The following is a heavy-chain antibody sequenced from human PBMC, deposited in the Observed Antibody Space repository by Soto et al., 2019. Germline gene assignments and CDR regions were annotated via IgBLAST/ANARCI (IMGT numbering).Heavy chain of an antibody. V-gene: IGHV4-59*08. CDR1: GGSISVDY. J-gene: IGHJ1*01. D-gene: IGHD3-22*01. Sequence: SETLSLTCTVSGGSISVDYWSWIRQPPGQGLEWIGYIYYSGSTNYNPSLKSRVTISVDPSKNQFSLKLSSVTAADTAVYYCAKLRYYYDSSGYYSAEYFQHWGQGTLVTVS. CDR3: AKLRYYYDSSGYYSAEYFQH. CDR2: IYYSGST.